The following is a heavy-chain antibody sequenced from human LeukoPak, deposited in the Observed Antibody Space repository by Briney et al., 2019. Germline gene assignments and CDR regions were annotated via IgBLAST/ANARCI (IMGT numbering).Heavy chain of an antibody. CDR3: ARTYYYGSGSYCWFDP. Sequence: PSETLSLTCAVYGGSFSGYYWSWLRQPPGKGLEWIGEINHSGSTNYNPSLKSRVAISVDTSKNPFSLKLSSVTAADTAVYYCARTYYYGSGSYCWFDPWGQGTLVTVSS. CDR1: GGSFSGYY. CDR2: INHSGST. V-gene: IGHV4-34*01. J-gene: IGHJ5*02. D-gene: IGHD3-10*01.